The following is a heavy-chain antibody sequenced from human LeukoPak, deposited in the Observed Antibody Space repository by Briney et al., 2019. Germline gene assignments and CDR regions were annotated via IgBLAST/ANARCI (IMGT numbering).Heavy chain of an antibody. Sequence: SETLSLTCSVSGGSISSYYWSWIRQPPGKGLEWIGSIYHSGSTYYNPSLKSRVTISVDTSKNQFSLKLTSVTAADTAVYYSARVYCSSTNCPPWEVFDIWGQGTMVTVSS. CDR2: IYHSGST. D-gene: IGHD2-2*01. CDR3: ARVYCSSTNCPPWEVFDI. V-gene: IGHV4-59*08. CDR1: GGSISSYY. J-gene: IGHJ3*02.